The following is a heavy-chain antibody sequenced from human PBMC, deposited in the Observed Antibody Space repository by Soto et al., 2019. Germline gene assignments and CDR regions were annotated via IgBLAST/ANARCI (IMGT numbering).Heavy chain of an antibody. CDR2: IHTSGTT. J-gene: IGHJ4*02. V-gene: IGHV4-4*07. D-gene: IGHD3-3*02. Sequence: PSETLSLTCTVSGGSISSYYWSWIRQPAGKGLEWIGRIHTSGTTNYNPSLKSRVTLSVDASKKQFSLKLSSVTAADTAVYYCARSTGHFWSGYYDYWGQGTMGT. CDR1: GGSISSYY. CDR3: ARSTGHFWSGYYDY.